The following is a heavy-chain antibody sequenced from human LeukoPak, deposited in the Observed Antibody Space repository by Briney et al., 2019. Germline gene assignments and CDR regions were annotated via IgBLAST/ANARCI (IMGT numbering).Heavy chain of an antibody. V-gene: IGHV1-8*01. CDR3: ARREGRYYYGSGSRPGWFDP. J-gene: IGHJ5*02. CDR1: GYTFTSYD. D-gene: IGHD3-10*01. CDR2: MNPNSGNT. Sequence: ASVKVSCKASGYTFTSYDINWVRQATGQGLEWMGWMNPNSGNTGYAQKFQGRVTITRNTSISTAYMELSSLRSEDTAVYYCARREGRYYYGSGSRPGWFDPWGQGTLVTVSS.